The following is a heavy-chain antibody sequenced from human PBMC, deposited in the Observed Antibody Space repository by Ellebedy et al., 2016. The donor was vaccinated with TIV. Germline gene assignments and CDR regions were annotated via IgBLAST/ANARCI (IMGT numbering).Heavy chain of an antibody. CDR1: GYTFTNNA. CDR2: INPDSGGT. V-gene: IGHV1-2*02. CDR3: AREPHGVYYFDS. Sequence: AASVKVSCKASGYTFTNNAITWVRQAPGQGLEWMGWINPDSGGTNSAHKFQGRVTLTRDTSTNTAYMELSGLRSDDTAVYFCAREPHGVYYFDSWGQGSLLTVSS. D-gene: IGHD2-8*01. J-gene: IGHJ4*02.